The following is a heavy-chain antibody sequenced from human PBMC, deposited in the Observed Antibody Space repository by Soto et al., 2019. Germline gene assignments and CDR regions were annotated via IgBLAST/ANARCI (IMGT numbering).Heavy chain of an antibody. CDR3: ARVMGNYALYYYYGMDV. D-gene: IGHD4-4*01. J-gene: IGHJ6*02. V-gene: IGHV1-69*06. CDR1: GGTFSSYA. CDR2: IIPIFGTA. Sequence: GAGVKVSCKACGGTFSSYALSWVRQAPRRGRDGMGGIIPIFGTANYAQKFQGRVTITADKSTSTAYMELSRLRSEDTAVYYCARVMGNYALYYYYGMDVWGQGTTVTVSS.